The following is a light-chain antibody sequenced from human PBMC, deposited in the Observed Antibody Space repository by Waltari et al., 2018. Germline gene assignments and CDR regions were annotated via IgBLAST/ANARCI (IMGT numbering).Light chain of an antibody. CDR2: DVS. CDR1: SSDVGHYNY. V-gene: IGLV2-14*03. CDR3: SSFTSASTVGVI. J-gene: IGLJ2*01. Sequence: QSALTQPASVSGSPGQSITISCTGTSSDVGHYNYVSWYQQRPGQAPKLMIYDVSYRPSGISSRFSGSKSGSTASLTIYGLQAEDEADYYCSSFTSASTVGVIFGGGTKLTVL.